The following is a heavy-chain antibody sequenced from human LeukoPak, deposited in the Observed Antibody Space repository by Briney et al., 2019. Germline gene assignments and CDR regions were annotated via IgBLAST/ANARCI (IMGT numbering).Heavy chain of an antibody. V-gene: IGHV6-1*01. J-gene: IGHJ3*02. Sequence: SQTLSLTCAISGDSVSSNSAAWNWIRQSPSRGLEWLGRTYYRSKWYNDYAVSVKSRITINPDTSKNQFSLQLNSVTPEDTAVYYCARDFTYYYDSSGNPNDAFDIWGQGTMVTVSS. CDR2: TYYRSKWYN. CDR3: ARDFTYYYDSSGNPNDAFDI. CDR1: GDSVSSNSAA. D-gene: IGHD3-22*01.